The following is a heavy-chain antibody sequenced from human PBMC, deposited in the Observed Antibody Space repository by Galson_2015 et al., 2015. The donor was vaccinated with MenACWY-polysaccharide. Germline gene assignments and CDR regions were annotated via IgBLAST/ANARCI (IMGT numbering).Heavy chain of an antibody. V-gene: IGHV3-30-3*01. CDR2: ISYDGTNK. D-gene: IGHD2-2*01. J-gene: IGHJ4*02. CDR3: ARDYCDRTTCLPGFDY. CDR1: GFTFRSYA. Sequence: SLRLSCAGSGFTFRSYAMHWVRQAPGKGLEWVAVISYDGTNKYYADSVKGRFTISRDNSKKTLSLQMSGLRLEDSAIFYCARDYCDRTTCLPGFDYWGQGTLVTVSS.